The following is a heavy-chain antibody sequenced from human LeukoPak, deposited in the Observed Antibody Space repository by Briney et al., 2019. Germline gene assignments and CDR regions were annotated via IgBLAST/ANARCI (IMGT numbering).Heavy chain of an antibody. J-gene: IGHJ5*02. Sequence: SVKVSCKTSGGTFNNSAIGWVRQAPGQGLEWLGGIMPLFGTAGYAQKFQGRVTITKDESTRTVYLELTSLTSDDTAVYYCARDVHGDYGSGWFDPWGQGTLVSVSS. V-gene: IGHV1-69*05. CDR3: ARDVHGDYGSGWFDP. CDR2: IMPLFGTA. CDR1: GGTFNNSA. D-gene: IGHD4-17*01.